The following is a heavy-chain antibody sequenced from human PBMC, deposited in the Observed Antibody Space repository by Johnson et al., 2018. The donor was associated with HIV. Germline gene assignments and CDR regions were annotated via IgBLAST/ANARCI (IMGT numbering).Heavy chain of an antibody. CDR2: ISYDGSNK. CDR3: ASSAPGLLPNDAFDI. D-gene: IGHD2-15*01. Sequence: QVQLVESGGGVVQPGRSLRLSCAASGFTFSSYGMHWVRQAPGKGLEWVAVISYDGSNKYYADSVTGRFTISRDNSKNTLDQQMNSLSAEDTAQYYCASSAPGLLPNDAFDIWGQGTMVTVSS. J-gene: IGHJ3*02. CDR1: GFTFSSYG. V-gene: IGHV3-30*03.